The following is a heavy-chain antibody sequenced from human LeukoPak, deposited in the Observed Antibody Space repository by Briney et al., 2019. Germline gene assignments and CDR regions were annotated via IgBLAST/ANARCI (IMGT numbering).Heavy chain of an antibody. CDR3: AKDHIERIYSLDY. V-gene: IGHV3-30*02. CDR2: IRYDGSNK. Sequence: GGSLRLSCAASGFTFSSYGMHWVRQAPGKGLEWVAFIRYDGSNKYYADSVKGRFTISRDNSKNTLYLQMNSLRAEDTAVYYCAKDHIERIYSLDYWGQGTLVTVSS. CDR1: GFTFSSYG. D-gene: IGHD2-21*01. J-gene: IGHJ4*02.